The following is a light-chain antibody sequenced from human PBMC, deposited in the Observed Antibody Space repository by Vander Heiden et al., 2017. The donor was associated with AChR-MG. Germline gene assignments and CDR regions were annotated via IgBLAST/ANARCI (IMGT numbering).Light chain of an antibody. J-gene: IGLJ2*01. V-gene: IGLV3-1*01. CDR2: QDS. CDR3: QAWDRSTVV. CDR1: KLGDKY. Sequence: SYELTQPPSVSVSPGQTASITCSGDKLGDKYAFWYQQKPGQSPVLVIYQDSKRPSGIPERFSASNSGNTATLTISGTQTMDEADYHCQAWDRSTVVFGGGTKLTVL.